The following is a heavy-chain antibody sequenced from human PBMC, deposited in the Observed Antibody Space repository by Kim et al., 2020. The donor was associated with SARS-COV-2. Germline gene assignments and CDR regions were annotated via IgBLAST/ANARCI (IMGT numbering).Heavy chain of an antibody. Sequence: GGSLRLSCAASGFTFSDYYMSWIRQAPGKGLEWVSYISSSSSYTNYADSVKGRFTISRDNAKNSLYLQMNSLRAEDTAVYYCARGGYDSSGYYPFVDAFDIWGQGTMVTVSS. CDR2: ISSSSSYT. CDR3: ARGGYDSSGYYPFVDAFDI. D-gene: IGHD3-22*01. CDR1: GFTFSDYY. V-gene: IGHV3-11*05. J-gene: IGHJ3*02.